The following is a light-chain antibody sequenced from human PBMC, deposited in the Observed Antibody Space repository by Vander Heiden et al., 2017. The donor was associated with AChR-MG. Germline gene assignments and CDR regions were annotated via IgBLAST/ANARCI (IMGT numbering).Light chain of an antibody. CDR1: SSDVGGYNY. V-gene: IGLV2-8*01. CDR2: EVS. J-gene: IGLJ2*01. CDR3: SSYAGSNDVV. Sequence: QSALTQPPSASGSPGPSVTISCTGTSSDVGGYNYVSWHQQHPGKAPKVMIYEVSKRPSGVPDRFSGSKSGNTASLTVSGLQAEDEADYYCSSYAGSNDVVFGGGTKLTGL.